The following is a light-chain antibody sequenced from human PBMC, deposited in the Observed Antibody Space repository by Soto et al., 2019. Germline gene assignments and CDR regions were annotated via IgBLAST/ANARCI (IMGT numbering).Light chain of an antibody. Sequence: DSLFTHYPATLSLSPGDRATPSCRSSQTVNTSLAWYQQKPGQAPRLLIYDASNRATGIPARFSASGSGTDFTLTISSLEPEDFAVYYCQQRSHWPTFGQGTKVDIK. V-gene: IGKV3-11*01. CDR3: QQRSHWPT. CDR1: QTVNTS. CDR2: DAS. J-gene: IGKJ1*01.